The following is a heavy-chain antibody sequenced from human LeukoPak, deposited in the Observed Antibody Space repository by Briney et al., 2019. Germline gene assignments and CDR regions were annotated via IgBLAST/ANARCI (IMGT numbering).Heavy chain of an antibody. CDR2: ISGSGDNT. D-gene: IGHD3-22*01. J-gene: IGHJ4*02. CDR3: AKGSYYDSSGSFYFDY. Sequence: GGSLRLSCAASGFTFSSYAMSWVRRAPGKGLEWVSGISGSGDNTYYADSVKGRFAISRDNSKNTLYVQVNSLGTEDTAAYYCAKGSYYDSSGSFYFDYWGQGTLVTVSS. CDR1: GFTFSSYA. V-gene: IGHV3-23*01.